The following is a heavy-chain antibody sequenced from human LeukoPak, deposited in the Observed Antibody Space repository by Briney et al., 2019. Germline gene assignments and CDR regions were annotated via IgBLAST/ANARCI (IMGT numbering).Heavy chain of an antibody. CDR1: GFTVSSNY. D-gene: IGHD3-22*01. Sequence: PGGSLRLSCAASGFTVSSNYMSWVRQAPGKGLEWVSVIYSGGSTYYADSVKGRFTISRDNSKNTVYLQMNRLRAEDTAVYYCARDSSGDAFDIWGQGTMVTVSS. V-gene: IGHV3-53*01. CDR2: IYSGGST. CDR3: ARDSSGDAFDI. J-gene: IGHJ3*02.